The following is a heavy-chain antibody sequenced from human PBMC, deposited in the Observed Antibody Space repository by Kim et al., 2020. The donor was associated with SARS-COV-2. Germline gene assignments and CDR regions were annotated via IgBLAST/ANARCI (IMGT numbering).Heavy chain of an antibody. V-gene: IGHV1-46*01. Sequence: ASVKVSCKASGYTFTSYYMHWVRQAPGQGLEWMGIINPSGGSTSYAQKFQGRVTMTRDTSTSTVYMELSSLRSEDTAVYYCARPSIAARPAGWFDPWGQGTLVTVSS. CDR1: GYTFTSYY. D-gene: IGHD6-6*01. CDR2: INPSGGST. CDR3: ARPSIAARPAGWFDP. J-gene: IGHJ5*02.